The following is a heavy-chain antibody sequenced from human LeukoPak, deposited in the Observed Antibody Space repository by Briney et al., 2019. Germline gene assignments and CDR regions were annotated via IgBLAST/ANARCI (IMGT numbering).Heavy chain of an antibody. D-gene: IGHD4-23*01. Sequence: EASVKVSCKASGYTFTGHYMHWVRQAPGQGLEWMGWINPSSGGTHFAQEFQGRVTMTRDTSISTAYIELNSLRSDDTAVYYCARSLRWELPYYLDCWGQGTLVTVSS. CDR3: ARSLRWELPYYLDC. J-gene: IGHJ4*02. V-gene: IGHV1-2*02. CDR1: GYTFTGHY. CDR2: INPSSGGT.